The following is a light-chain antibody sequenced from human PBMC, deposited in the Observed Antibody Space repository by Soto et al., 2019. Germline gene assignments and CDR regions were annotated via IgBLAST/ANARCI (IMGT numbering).Light chain of an antibody. V-gene: IGKV1-5*03. CDR1: QTISIW. CDR2: KAS. CDR3: QHYTIYSEA. J-gene: IGKJ1*01. Sequence: DIQMTQSPSTLSGSVGDIVTIPCRASQTISIWFAWYQQKPGXAPKLLIYKASTLKSGVPSRFSGSGSGTEFTLTISSLHPDDFATYYCQHYTIYSEAFGQGT.